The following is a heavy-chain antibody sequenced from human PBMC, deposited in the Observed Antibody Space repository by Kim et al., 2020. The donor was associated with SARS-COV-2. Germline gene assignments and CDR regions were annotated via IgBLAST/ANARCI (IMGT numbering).Heavy chain of an antibody. CDR3: AKKRGYTFGFDY. V-gene: IGHV4-34*01. D-gene: IGHD5-18*01. J-gene: IGHJ4*02. Sequence: NYKQSHRSRSTISVDTSKNKFALKLASVTAADTAVYYCAKKRGYTFGFDYWGQGILVTVSS.